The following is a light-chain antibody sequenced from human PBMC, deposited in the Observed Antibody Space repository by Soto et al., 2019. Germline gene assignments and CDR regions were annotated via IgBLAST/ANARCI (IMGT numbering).Light chain of an antibody. Sequence: QSALTQPASVSGSPGQSITLSCTGTSNDIGGHNYVSWYQQHPGKVPKLIIYEVSKRPSGVSNRFSGSKSGNTASLIVSGLQAEDEADYYCSSYTTTSTVVFGGGTKLTVL. J-gene: IGLJ2*01. CDR3: SSYTTTSTVV. V-gene: IGLV2-14*01. CDR1: SNDIGGHNY. CDR2: EVS.